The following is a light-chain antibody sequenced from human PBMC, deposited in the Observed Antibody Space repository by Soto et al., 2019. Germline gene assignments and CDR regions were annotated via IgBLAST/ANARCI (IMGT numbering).Light chain of an antibody. CDR2: VAS. CDR3: QQGNSFPYT. Sequence: DTQMTQSPSSVSASVGDRVTITCRASQDIGRWLAWYQQKPGKAPKLLIYVASSFQSGVPSRFSGSGSQTDFTLTISSLQPEDFATYYCQQGNSFPYTFGQGTKLEIK. CDR1: QDIGRW. V-gene: IGKV1-12*01. J-gene: IGKJ2*01.